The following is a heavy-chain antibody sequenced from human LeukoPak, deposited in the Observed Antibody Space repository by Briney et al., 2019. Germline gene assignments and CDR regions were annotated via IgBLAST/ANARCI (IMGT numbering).Heavy chain of an antibody. Sequence: PGGSLRLSCAASGFTFSSYAMSWVRQAPGKGLEWVSAISGSGGSTYYADSVKGRFTISRDNSKNTLYLQMNSLRAEDTAVYYRAKVVDYDYVWGSYSCFDYWGQGTLVTVSS. CDR1: GFTFSSYA. D-gene: IGHD3-16*01. CDR2: ISGSGGST. CDR3: AKVVDYDYVWGSYSCFDY. J-gene: IGHJ4*02. V-gene: IGHV3-23*01.